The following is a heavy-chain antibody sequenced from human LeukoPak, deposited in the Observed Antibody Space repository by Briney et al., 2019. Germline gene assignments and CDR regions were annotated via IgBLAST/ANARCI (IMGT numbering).Heavy chain of an antibody. CDR1: GYTFTSYD. Sequence: ASVKVSCKASGYTFTSYDINWVRQATGQGLEWMGLMNPNSGNTGYAQKFQGRVTMTRNTSISTAYMELSSLRSEDTAVYYCARAVTDSSGYYYWFDPWGQGTLDTVSS. CDR2: MNPNSGNT. J-gene: IGHJ5*02. V-gene: IGHV1-8*01. D-gene: IGHD3-22*01. CDR3: ARAVTDSSGYYYWFDP.